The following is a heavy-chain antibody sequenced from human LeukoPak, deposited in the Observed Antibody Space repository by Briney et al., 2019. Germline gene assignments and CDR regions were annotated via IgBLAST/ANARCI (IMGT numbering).Heavy chain of an antibody. CDR1: GFTFSSYA. J-gene: IGHJ4*02. V-gene: IGHV3-30*04. CDR2: ISYDGSNK. Sequence: GGSLRLSCAASGFTFSSYAMHWVRQAPGKGLEWVAVISYDGSNKYYADSVKGRFTISRDNSKNTLYLQMNSLRAEDTAVYYCAIDKDGMIVVAPRWDYWGQGTLVTVSS. CDR3: AIDKDGMIVVAPRWDY. D-gene: IGHD3-22*01.